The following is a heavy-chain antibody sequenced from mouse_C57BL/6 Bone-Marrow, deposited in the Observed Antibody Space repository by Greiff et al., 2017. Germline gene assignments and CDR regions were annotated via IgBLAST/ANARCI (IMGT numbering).Heavy chain of an antibody. CDR3: ARHGNYVPYYAMDY. Sequence: EVKVVESGGDLVKPGGSLKLSCAASGFTFSSYGMSWVRQTPDKRLEWVATSSSGGSYTYYPDSVKGRFTISRDNAKNTLYLQMSSLKSEDTAMYYCARHGNYVPYYAMDYWGQGTSVTVSS. D-gene: IGHD1-1*01. CDR1: GFTFSSYG. CDR2: SSSGGSYT. J-gene: IGHJ4*01. V-gene: IGHV5-6*01.